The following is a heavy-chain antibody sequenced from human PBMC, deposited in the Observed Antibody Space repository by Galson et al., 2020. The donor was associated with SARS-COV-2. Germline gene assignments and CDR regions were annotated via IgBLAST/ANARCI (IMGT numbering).Heavy chain of an antibody. J-gene: IGHJ4*02. D-gene: IGHD3-9*01. Sequence: SGPTLVKPTQTLTLTCTFSGFSLSTSGMCVSWIRQPPGKALEWLALIDWDDDKYYSTYLKTRLTISKDTSKNQVVLTMTNMDPVDTATYYCARTQYDIVTGYYHPFDCWGQGTLVTVSS. CDR2: IDWDDDK. CDR1: GFSLSTSGMC. V-gene: IGHV2-70*01. CDR3: ARTQYDIVTGYYHPFDC.